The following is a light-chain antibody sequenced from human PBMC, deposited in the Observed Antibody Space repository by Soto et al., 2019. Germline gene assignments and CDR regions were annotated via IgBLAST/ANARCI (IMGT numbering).Light chain of an antibody. J-gene: IGLJ1*01. Sequence: QSALTQPPSASGSPGQSVTISCTGTSSDVGGYNYVSWYQQHPGKAPKLMIYEVNKRPSGVPDRFSGSKSGNTASLTVSGLQAEDEAYYYCSSYAGSNNFVVFGTGTKLTVL. CDR2: EVN. CDR1: SSDVGGYNY. CDR3: SSYAGSNNFVV. V-gene: IGLV2-8*01.